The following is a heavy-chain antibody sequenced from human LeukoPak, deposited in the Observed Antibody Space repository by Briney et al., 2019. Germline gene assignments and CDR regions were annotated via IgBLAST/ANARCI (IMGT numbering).Heavy chain of an antibody. D-gene: IGHD2-2*01. V-gene: IGHV4-34*01. CDR1: GGSYSGYY. CDR3: ARGPPVGYCSSTSCRDPKRSAFDI. CDR2: INHSGST. J-gene: IGHJ3*02. Sequence: SETLSLTCAVYGGSYSGYYWSWIRQPPGKGLEWIGEINHSGSTNYNPSLKSRVTISVDTSKNQFSLKLSSVTAADTAVYYCARGPPVGYCSSTSCRDPKRSAFDIWGQGTMVTVSS.